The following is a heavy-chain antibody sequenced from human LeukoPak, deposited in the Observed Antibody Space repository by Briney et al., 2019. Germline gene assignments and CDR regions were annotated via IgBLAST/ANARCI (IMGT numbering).Heavy chain of an antibody. CDR2: ISAYNGNT. CDR1: GYTFTSYG. D-gene: IGHD3-10*01. CDR3: ARDRDGSGSQTELDY. V-gene: IGHV1-18*01. Sequence: ASVKVSCKASGYTFTSYGLSWVRQAPGQGLEWKGGISAYNGNTNYAQKLQGRVTMTTDTSTSTAYMELRSLRSDDTAVYYCARDRDGSGSQTELDYWGQGTLVTVSS. J-gene: IGHJ4*02.